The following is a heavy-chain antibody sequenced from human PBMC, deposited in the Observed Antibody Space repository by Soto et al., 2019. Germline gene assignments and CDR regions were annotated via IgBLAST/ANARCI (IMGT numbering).Heavy chain of an antibody. V-gene: IGHV3-21*01. J-gene: IGHJ4*02. CDR3: ARGWLRDQWMH. CDR2: ISSSSTYI. D-gene: IGHD5-12*01. Sequence: EVQLVESGGGVVKPGGSLKLSCAASGFTFSTYNMNWVRQAPGEGLEWVSAISSSSTYIYYADSVKGRLTISRDNAKNSLSLQMNRLRAEDTAVYYCARGWLRDQWMHCGQGTLVTVSS. CDR1: GFTFSTYN.